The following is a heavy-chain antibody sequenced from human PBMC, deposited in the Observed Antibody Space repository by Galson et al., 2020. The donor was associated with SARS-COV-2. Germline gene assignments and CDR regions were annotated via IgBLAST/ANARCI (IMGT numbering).Heavy chain of an antibody. CDR1: GGSISSDNW. D-gene: IGHD6-19*01. V-gene: IGHV4-4*02. Sequence: ASETLSLTRAVSGGSISSDNWWSWVRQPPGKGLEWIGDIYHSGSTNYNPSLKSRVTTSLDKSKNQFSLKLSSVTAADTAIYYCARADSSGPYFFDSWGQGTLVTVSS. J-gene: IGHJ4*02. CDR2: IYHSGST. CDR3: ARADSSGPYFFDS.